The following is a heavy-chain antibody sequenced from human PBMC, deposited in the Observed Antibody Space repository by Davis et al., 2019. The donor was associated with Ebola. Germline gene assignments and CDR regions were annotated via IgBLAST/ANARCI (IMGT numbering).Heavy chain of an antibody. Sequence: GESLKISCAASGFAVDSRYLIWVRQAPGKGLEWVSSIYSGDNRNYADSVKGRFTISRDNSKNTLYLQMNSLRAEDTAVYYCAKVYMTWLVHYWGQGTLVTVSS. D-gene: IGHD6-19*01. CDR2: IYSGDNR. V-gene: IGHV3-53*01. CDR1: GFAVDSRY. CDR3: AKVYMTWLVHY. J-gene: IGHJ4*02.